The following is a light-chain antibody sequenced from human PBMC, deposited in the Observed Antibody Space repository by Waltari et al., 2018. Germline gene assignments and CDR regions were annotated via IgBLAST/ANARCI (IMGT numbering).Light chain of an antibody. CDR3: QKYERLPAT. Sequence: EIVLTQSPGTLSLSPGERATLSCRASQSVGRSLAWYQQKPGQAPKLLMYDASSRATGITDRFSGSGSGTDFSLTISRLEPEDVAVYYCQKYERLPATFGQGTKVEIK. V-gene: IGKV3-20*01. CDR1: QSVGRS. J-gene: IGKJ1*01. CDR2: DAS.